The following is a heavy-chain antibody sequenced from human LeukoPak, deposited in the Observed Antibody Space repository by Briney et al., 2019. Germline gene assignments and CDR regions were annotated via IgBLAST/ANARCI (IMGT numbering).Heavy chain of an antibody. CDR1: GFTVSSNY. D-gene: IGHD2-15*01. V-gene: IGHV3-66*01. CDR2: IYSGGST. Sequence: GGSLRLSCATSGFTVSSNYMSWVRQAPGKGLEWVSVIYSGGSTYYADSVKGRFTISRDNSENTLNLQMNSLRAEGTAVYYCAKDLSSSVGGATFDYWGQGTLVTVSS. CDR3: AKDLSSSVGGATFDY. J-gene: IGHJ4*02.